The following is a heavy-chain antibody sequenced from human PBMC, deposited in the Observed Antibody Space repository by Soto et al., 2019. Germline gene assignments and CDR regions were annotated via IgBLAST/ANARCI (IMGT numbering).Heavy chain of an antibody. CDR1: GYTFTSNS. Sequence: VASVKVSCKASGYTFTSNSIGWVRQAPGQGLEWMGWINVYNGNTKYAQQLQGRVTLTTDTSTSTAYMDLRSLRSDDTAVYYCARISSASSGSPPDYWGQGTLVTVSS. CDR3: ARISSASSGSPPDY. J-gene: IGHJ4*02. V-gene: IGHV1-18*04. D-gene: IGHD6-19*01. CDR2: INVYNGNT.